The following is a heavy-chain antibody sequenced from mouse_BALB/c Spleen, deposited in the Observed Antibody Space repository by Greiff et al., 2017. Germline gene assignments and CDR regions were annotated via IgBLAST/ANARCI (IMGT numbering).Heavy chain of an antibody. CDR2: IRNKANGYTT. CDR1: GFTFTDYY. V-gene: IGHV7-3*02. CDR3: ASDMDY. J-gene: IGHJ4*01. Sequence: EVMLLESGAGLVQPGGSLRLSCTTSGFTFTDYYMSWVRQSPGKALEWLGFIRNKANGYTTEYSASVKGRITISRDNTQSILDLQMNTLRAEDSATYYCASDMDYWGQGTTVTVSS.